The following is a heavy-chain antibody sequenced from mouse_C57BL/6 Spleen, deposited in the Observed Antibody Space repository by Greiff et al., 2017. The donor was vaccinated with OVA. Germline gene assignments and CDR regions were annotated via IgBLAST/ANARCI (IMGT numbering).Heavy chain of an antibody. D-gene: IGHD1-1*01. CDR2: IDPSDSYT. CDR3: ARLITTVVAPYAMDY. CDR1: GYTFTSYW. Sequence: QVQLKQPGAELVMPGASVKLSCKASGYTFTSYWMSWVKQTPGQGLEWIGDIDPSDSYTNYNQKFKGKSTFTVDKSSSTAYMQLSSLTSEDTAVYYCARLITTVVAPYAMDYWGQGTSVTVSS. J-gene: IGHJ4*01. V-gene: IGHV1-69*01.